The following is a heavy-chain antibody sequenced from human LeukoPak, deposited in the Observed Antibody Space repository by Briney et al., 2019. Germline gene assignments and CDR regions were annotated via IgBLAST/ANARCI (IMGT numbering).Heavy chain of an antibody. D-gene: IGHD6-19*01. CDR3: ARTYPGIALAGTFDY. Sequence: GGSLRLSCAASGFTFSSYWMSWVRQAPGEGLGWVANINQDGSEKYYVDSVKGRFTISRDNAKNSLYLQMNSLRAEDTAVYFCARTYPGIALAGTFDYWGQGTLATFSS. CDR1: GFTFSSYW. CDR2: INQDGSEK. J-gene: IGHJ4*02. V-gene: IGHV3-7*01.